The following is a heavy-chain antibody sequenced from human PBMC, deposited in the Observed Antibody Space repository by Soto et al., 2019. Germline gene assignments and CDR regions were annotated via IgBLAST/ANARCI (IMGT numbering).Heavy chain of an antibody. CDR1: GFTFDDYA. CDR3: AKEIDAAAGNQYFYRIFDY. CDR2: ISWNSGSI. J-gene: IGHJ4*02. Sequence: GGSLRLSCAASGFTFDDYAMHWVRQAPGKGLEWVSGISWNSGSIGYADSVKGRFTISRDNAKNSLYLQMNSLRAEDTALYYCAKEIDAAAGNQYFYRIFDYWGQGTLVTVSS. D-gene: IGHD6-13*01. V-gene: IGHV3-9*01.